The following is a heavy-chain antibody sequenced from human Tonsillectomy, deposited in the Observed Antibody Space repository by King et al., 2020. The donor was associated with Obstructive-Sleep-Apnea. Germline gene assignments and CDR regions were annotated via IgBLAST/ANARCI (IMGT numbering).Heavy chain of an antibody. CDR3: ARHYSSSWYDFYFDY. CDR1: GYSFTSYW. V-gene: IGHV5-10-1*01. Sequence: QLVQSGAEVKKPGESLRISCKGSGYSFTSYWISWVRQMPGKALEWMGRIDPSDSYTNYSPSFQGHVTISADKSISTAYLQGSSLKASDTAMYYCARHYSSSWYDFYFDYWGQGTLVTVSS. CDR2: IDPSDSYT. D-gene: IGHD6-13*01. J-gene: IGHJ4*02.